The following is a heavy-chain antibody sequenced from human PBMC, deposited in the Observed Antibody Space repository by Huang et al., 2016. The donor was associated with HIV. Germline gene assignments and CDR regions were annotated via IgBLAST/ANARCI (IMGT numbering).Heavy chain of an antibody. D-gene: IGHD2-15*01. CDR3: ARVVAASAFEI. Sequence: GGPISSHYWGWIRQPPGKGLEWIGNIYYRGSTNYNPSLKSRVTISIDTSKAQFFLKVTSVRAADTAVYYCARVVAASAFEIWGQGTMSTVSS. CDR1: GGPISSHY. V-gene: IGHV4-59*11. CDR2: IYYRGST. J-gene: IGHJ3*02.